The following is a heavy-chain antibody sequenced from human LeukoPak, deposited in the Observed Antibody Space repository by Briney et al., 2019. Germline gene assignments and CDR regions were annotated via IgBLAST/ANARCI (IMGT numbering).Heavy chain of an antibody. J-gene: IGHJ3*02. D-gene: IGHD3-22*01. CDR1: GYAFTSYG. CDR2: ISAYNGNT. V-gene: IGHV1-18*01. CDR3: ATRYYYDSSGSSNAFDI. Sequence: GASVKVSCKASGYAFTSYGISWVRQAPGQGLEWMGWISAYNGNTNYAQKLQGRVTMTTDTSTSTAYMELRSLRSDDTAVYYCATRYYYDSSGSSNAFDIWGQGTMVTVSS.